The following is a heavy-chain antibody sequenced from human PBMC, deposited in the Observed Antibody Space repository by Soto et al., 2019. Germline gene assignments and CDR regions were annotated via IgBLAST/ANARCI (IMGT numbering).Heavy chain of an antibody. CDR2: ISISGGTI. D-gene: IGHD5-12*01. CDR1: GFTVSSYE. V-gene: IGHV3-48*03. CDR3: TKEKSVINSGYDAFDI. Sequence: LRLSCAASGFTVSSYEMDWVRQAPGKGLEWVAYISISGGTIYYGDSVEGRFTISRDNADNSLYLQMNSLRAEDTAVYYCTKEKSVINSGYDAFDIWGRGIVVTVSS. J-gene: IGHJ3*02.